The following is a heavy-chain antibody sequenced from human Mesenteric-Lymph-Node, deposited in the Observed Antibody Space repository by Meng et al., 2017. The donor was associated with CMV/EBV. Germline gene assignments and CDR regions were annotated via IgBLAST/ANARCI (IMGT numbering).Heavy chain of an antibody. V-gene: IGHV1-69*04. CDR1: GGTFSSYA. J-gene: IGHJ4*02. D-gene: IGHD3-9*01. Sequence: ASGGTFSSYAISRVRQAPGQGLEWMGRIIPILGIANYAQKFQGRVTITADKSTSTAYMELSSLRSEDTAVYYCASDYDILTGYTFDYWGQGTLVTVSS. CDR3: ASDYDILTGYTFDY. CDR2: IIPILGIA.